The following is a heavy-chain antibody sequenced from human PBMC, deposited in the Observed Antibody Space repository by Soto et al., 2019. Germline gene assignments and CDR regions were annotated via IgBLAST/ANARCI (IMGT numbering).Heavy chain of an antibody. D-gene: IGHD7-27*01. J-gene: IGHJ3*02. V-gene: IGHV5-51*01. CDR1: GYSFTSYW. CDR3: ARQDPNWGVDAFDI. CDR2: IYPGDSDT. Sequence: GESLHISCKGSGYSFTSYWIGWVRQMPGKGLEWMGNIYPGDSDTGYSPSFQGQVTISAGKSISTAYLQWSSLKASDTAMYYCARQDPNWGVDAFDIWGQGTMVTVSS.